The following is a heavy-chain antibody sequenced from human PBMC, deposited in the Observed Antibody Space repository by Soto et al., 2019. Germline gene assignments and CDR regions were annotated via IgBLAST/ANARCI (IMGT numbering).Heavy chain of an antibody. CDR3: TTAWIRAVAGRMDY. D-gene: IGHD6-19*01. Sequence: EVQLVESGGGLVKPGGSLRLSCAASGFTFSNAWMSWVRQAPGKGLEWVGRIKSKTDGGTTSYAAPVKGRFTIARDDSKNTLYLQMNSLQTDDTAVYYCTTAWIRAVAGRMDYWGQGTLVTVSS. CDR1: GFTFSNAW. V-gene: IGHV3-15*01. J-gene: IGHJ4*02. CDR2: IKSKTDGGTT.